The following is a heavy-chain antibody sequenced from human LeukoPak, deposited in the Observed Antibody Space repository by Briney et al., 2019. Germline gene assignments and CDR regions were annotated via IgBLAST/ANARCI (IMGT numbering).Heavy chain of an antibody. CDR2: INPNSGGT. V-gene: IGHV1-2*02. CDR1: GYTFTGYY. J-gene: IGHJ4*02. Sequence: ASVKVSCKASGYTFTGYYMHWVRQAPGQGLEWMGWINPNSGGTNYAQKFQGRVTMTRDTSISTAYMELSRLRSDDTAVYYCARDRVLRYFDWSLYFDYWGQGTLVTVSS. CDR3: ARDRVLRYFDWSLYFDY. D-gene: IGHD3-9*01.